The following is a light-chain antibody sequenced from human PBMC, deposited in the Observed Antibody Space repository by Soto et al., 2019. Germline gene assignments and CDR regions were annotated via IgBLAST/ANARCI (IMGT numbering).Light chain of an antibody. J-gene: IGKJ2*01. CDR2: DAS. CDR1: QSISSW. CDR3: QQYNSYSSFT. Sequence: DIQMTQSPSTLSASVGDRVTITCRASQSISSWLAWYQQKPGKAPKVLIYDASSLESGVPSRFSGSGSGTEFTLTISSTQPDDFATYYCQQYNSYSSFTFGQGTKLEIK. V-gene: IGKV1-5*01.